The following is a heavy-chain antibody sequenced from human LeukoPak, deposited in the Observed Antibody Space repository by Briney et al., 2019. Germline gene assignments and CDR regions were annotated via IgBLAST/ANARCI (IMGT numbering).Heavy chain of an antibody. J-gene: IGHJ4*02. D-gene: IGHD3-16*01. Sequence: ASVKVSCKASVYTFIRYAINWLRQVPGQGLEWMGWINMYTANPAYAQGFTERFVFSLDTSVSTAYLEISNLKAEDTAVYYCARHDNDDDFDYWGQGTLVTVSS. CDR3: ARHDNDDDFDY. V-gene: IGHV7-4-1*02. CDR1: VYTFIRYA. CDR2: INMYTANP.